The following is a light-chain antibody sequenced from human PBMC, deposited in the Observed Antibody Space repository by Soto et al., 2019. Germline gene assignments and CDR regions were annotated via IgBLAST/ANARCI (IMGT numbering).Light chain of an antibody. Sequence: QSVLTQPPSASGSPGQSVTVSCTGSSSDIGDYNFVSWYQQHPGKAPKLIIYEVKKRPSGVPDRFSASKSGNTASLTVSGLQAEDEADYFCSSYAGNNNFLFGSGTKVTVL. CDR2: EVK. J-gene: IGLJ1*01. CDR3: SSYAGNNNFL. V-gene: IGLV2-8*01. CDR1: SSDIGDYNF.